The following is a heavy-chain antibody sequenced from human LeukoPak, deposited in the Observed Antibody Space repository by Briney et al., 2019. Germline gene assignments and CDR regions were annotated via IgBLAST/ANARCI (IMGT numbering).Heavy chain of an antibody. Sequence: ASVKVSCKASGYIFTNYAISWVRQAPGQGLEWMGWINTYNGNTNHAQRVQGRVTMTTDTSTSTAYMELRSLRSDDTAIYYCAREWYQLNTFDYWGQGTLVTVSS. V-gene: IGHV1-18*01. J-gene: IGHJ4*02. CDR1: GYIFTNYA. CDR3: AREWYQLNTFDY. CDR2: INTYNGNT. D-gene: IGHD2-2*01.